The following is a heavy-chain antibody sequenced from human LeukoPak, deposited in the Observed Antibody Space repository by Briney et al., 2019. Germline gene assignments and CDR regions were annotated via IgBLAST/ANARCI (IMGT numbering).Heavy chain of an antibody. CDR3: ASDSYSPEYFQH. CDR1: GLTVSSNY. J-gene: IGHJ1*01. D-gene: IGHD2-15*01. CDR2: IYSGGST. V-gene: IGHV3-66*01. Sequence: AGGSLRLSCAASGLTVSSNYMTWVRQAPGKGLGWVSVIYSGGSTFYADSVKGRFTISRDNSKNALYLQMNSLRAEDTAVYYCASDSYSPEYFQHWGQGTLVTVSS.